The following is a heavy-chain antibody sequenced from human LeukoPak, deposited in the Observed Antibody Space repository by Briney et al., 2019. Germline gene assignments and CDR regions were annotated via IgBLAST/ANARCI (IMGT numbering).Heavy chain of an antibody. CDR2: INPNSGGT. CDR3: ARGLMEHITLGARFDY. Sequence: ASVKVSCKASGYTFTGYYMRWVRQAPGQGLEWMGRINPNSGGTNYAQKFQGRVTMTRDTSISTAYMELSRLRSDDTAVYYCARGLMEHITLGARFDYWGQGTLVTVSS. V-gene: IGHV1-2*06. D-gene: IGHD1-26*01. CDR1: GYTFTGYY. J-gene: IGHJ4*02.